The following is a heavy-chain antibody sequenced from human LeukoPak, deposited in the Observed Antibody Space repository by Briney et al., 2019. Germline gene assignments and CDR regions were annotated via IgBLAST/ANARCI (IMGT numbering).Heavy chain of an antibody. Sequence: ASVKVSCKASGYTFTSYGISWVRQAPGQGLEWMGWISAYIGNTNYAQKLQGRVTMTTDTSTSTAYMELRSLRSDDTAVYYCARDGSTLELWFGDTDSYYYGMDVWGQGTTVTVSS. CDR1: GYTFTSYG. CDR3: ARDGSTLELWFGDTDSYYYGMDV. CDR2: ISAYIGNT. D-gene: IGHD3-10*01. V-gene: IGHV1-18*01. J-gene: IGHJ6*02.